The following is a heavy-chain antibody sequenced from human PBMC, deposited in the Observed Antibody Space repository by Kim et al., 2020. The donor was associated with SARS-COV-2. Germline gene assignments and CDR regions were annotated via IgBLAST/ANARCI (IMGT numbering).Heavy chain of an antibody. CDR1: GGSISSYY. Sequence: SETLSLTCIVSGGSISSYYWSWIRQSPGEGLEWLGYMYYSGGSTNYNPSVKSRVTMSVDTSKNQFSLKLTFVTAADTAVYYCAGGSPSRWNYFDYWGQGTLFTVS. D-gene: IGHD2-15*01. CDR2: MYYSGGST. J-gene: IGHJ4*02. CDR3: AGGSPSRWNYFDY. V-gene: IGHV4-59*01.